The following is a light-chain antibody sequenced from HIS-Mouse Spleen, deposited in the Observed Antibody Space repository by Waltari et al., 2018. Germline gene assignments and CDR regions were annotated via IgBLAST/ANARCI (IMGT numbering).Light chain of an antibody. Sequence: DIQMTQSPSSLSASVGDRVTITCRASQRISSYLNWYQQKPGKAPKLLIYAASSLRSGVPSRFNGSGSGTDFTLTISSLQPEDFATYYCQQSYSTPGTFGQGTKVEIK. CDR2: AAS. CDR1: QRISSY. J-gene: IGKJ1*01. CDR3: QQSYSTPGT. V-gene: IGKV1-39*01.